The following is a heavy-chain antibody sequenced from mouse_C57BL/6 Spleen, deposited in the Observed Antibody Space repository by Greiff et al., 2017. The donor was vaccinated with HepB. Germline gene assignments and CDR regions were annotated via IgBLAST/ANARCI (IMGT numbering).Heavy chain of an antibody. CDR3: ARRAYYSNYPYGYFDV. D-gene: IGHD2-5*01. Sequence: QVQLQQPGAELVMPGASVKLSCKASGYTFTSYWMHWVKQRPGQGLEWIGEIDPSDSYTNYNQKFKGKSTLTVDKSSSTAYMQLSSLTSEDSAVYDCARRAYYSNYPYGYFDVWGTGTTVTVSS. CDR2: IDPSDSYT. V-gene: IGHV1-69*01. CDR1: GYTFTSYW. J-gene: IGHJ1*03.